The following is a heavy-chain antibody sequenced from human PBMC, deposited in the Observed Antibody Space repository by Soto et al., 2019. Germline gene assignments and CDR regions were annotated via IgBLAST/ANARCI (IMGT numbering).Heavy chain of an antibody. CDR1: GFNLRNYE. V-gene: IGHV3-48*03. CDR2: ISGSNNNI. J-gene: IGHJ4*02. D-gene: IGHD2-21*02. Sequence: GGSLRLSCAVSGFNLRNYEMNWVRQVPWKGLEWISKISGSNNNIYYADSVQGRFTISRDNANNVLFLQMNSLRGEDTATYHCATEELCGADCYFFKHWGQGTLVTVSS. CDR3: ATEELCGADCYFFKH.